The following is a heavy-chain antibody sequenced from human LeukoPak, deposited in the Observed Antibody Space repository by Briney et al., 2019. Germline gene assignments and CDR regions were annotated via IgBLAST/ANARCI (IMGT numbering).Heavy chain of an antibody. CDR2: IYYSGST. CDR1: GGSISSYY. CDR3: AVAETGWFDP. J-gene: IGHJ5*02. D-gene: IGHD2-15*01. V-gene: IGHV4-59*08. Sequence: SETLSLTWTVSGGSISSYYWSWIRQPPGKGLEWIGYIYYSGSTNYNPSLKSRVTISVDTSKNQFSLKLSSVTAADTAVYYCAVAETGWFDPWGQGTLVTVSS.